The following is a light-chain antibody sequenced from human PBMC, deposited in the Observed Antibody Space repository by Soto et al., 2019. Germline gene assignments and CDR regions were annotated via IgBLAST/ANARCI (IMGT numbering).Light chain of an antibody. V-gene: IGLV4-69*01. CDR3: QTWGSGIEV. CDR1: SGHSSYA. Sequence: QLVLTQSPSASASLGASVKLTCTRSSGHSSYAIAWHQQQPEKGPRYLMKLNSDGSHSKGDGIPDRFSGSSSGAERYLAISSLQSEDEADSSCQTWGSGIEVFGGGTKLTVL. J-gene: IGLJ2*01. CDR2: LNSDGSH.